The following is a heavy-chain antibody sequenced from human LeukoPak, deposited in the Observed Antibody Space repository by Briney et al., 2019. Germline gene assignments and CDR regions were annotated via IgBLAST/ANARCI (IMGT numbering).Heavy chain of an antibody. CDR3: ARFKLDVFDY. CDR1: GGSISSSSYY. Sequence: SETLSLTCTVSGGSISSSSYYWGWIRQPPGKGLEWIGSIYYSGSTYYNPSLKSRVTISVDTSKNQFSLKLSSVTAADTAVYYCARFKLDVFDYWGQGTLVTVSS. D-gene: IGHD1-1*01. V-gene: IGHV4-39*07. J-gene: IGHJ4*02. CDR2: IYYSGST.